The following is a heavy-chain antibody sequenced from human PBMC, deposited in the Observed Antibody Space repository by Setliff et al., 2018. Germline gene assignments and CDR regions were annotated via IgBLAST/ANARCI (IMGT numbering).Heavy chain of an antibody. J-gene: IGHJ4*02. CDR3: AKFSSVPGSRFFDY. CDR2: IDQGSRG. V-gene: IGHV3-23*01. Sequence: PGGSLRLSCATSGFTFRDYSLTWVRQAPGKGLEWVSGIDQGSRGYYADSVKGRFTISRDNSKNTLYLQMNSLRAEDTAIYSCAKFSSVPGSRFFDYWGQGALVTVSS. CDR1: GFTFRDYS. D-gene: IGHD2-2*01.